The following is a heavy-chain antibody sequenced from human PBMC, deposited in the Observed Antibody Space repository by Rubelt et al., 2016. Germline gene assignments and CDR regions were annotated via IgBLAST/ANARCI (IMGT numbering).Heavy chain of an antibody. CDR1: GGSISSSDW. CDR2: IYHSGST. CDR3: ARDLVSGSYLSY. Sequence: QVQLQESGPGLVKPSGTLSLTCAVSGGSISSSDWWSWVRQPPGKGLEWIGEIYHSGSTNYNPSPKSRVTISVDTSKNQFSLKLSSVTAADTAVYYCARDLVSGSYLSYWGQGTLVTVSS. V-gene: IGHV4-4*02. J-gene: IGHJ4*02. D-gene: IGHD1-26*01.